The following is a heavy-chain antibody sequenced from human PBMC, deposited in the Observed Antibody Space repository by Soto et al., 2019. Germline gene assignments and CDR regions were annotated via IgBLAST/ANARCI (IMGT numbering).Heavy chain of an antibody. D-gene: IGHD2-2*02. J-gene: IGHJ5*02. CDR3: ARPYCDSTSCYTDWFDP. V-gene: IGHV1-8*01. CDR1: GYSFSTYD. Sequence: QVQLVQSGAEVKKPGASVKVSCEASGYSFSTYDINWVRQAAGQGLEWMGWVNPKSGNTDYAQRFRGRVTMTSNNSISTAYMELSALTPEDTAVYYCARPYCDSTSCYTDWFDPWGQGTLVTVSS. CDR2: VNPKSGNT.